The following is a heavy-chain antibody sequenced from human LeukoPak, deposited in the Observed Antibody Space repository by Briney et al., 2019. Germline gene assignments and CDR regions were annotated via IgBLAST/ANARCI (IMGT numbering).Heavy chain of an antibody. CDR1: GFTVSSNY. D-gene: IGHD6-19*01. Sequence: PGGSLRLSCAASGFTVSSNYMSWVRQAPGKGLEWVSVIYSGGSTYYADSVKGRFTTSRDNSKNTLYLQMNSLRAEGTAVYYCARSRIGIAVAGTDYFDYWGQGTLVTVSS. CDR3: ARSRIGIAVAGTDYFDY. V-gene: IGHV3-53*01. CDR2: IYSGGST. J-gene: IGHJ4*02.